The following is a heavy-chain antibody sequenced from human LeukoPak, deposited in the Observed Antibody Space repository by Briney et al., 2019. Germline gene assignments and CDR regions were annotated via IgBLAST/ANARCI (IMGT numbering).Heavy chain of an antibody. CDR1: GYTFTGYY. CDR3: ARVWRITMVRGVIMGEYYFDY. CDR2: INPNSGGT. V-gene: IGHV1-2*02. Sequence: ASVKVSCKASGYTFTGYYMHWVRQAPGQGLEWMGWINPNSGGTNYAQKFQGRVTMTRDTSISTAYMELSRLRSDDTAVYYCARVWRITMVRGVIMGEYYFDYWGQGTLVTVSS. J-gene: IGHJ4*02. D-gene: IGHD3-10*01.